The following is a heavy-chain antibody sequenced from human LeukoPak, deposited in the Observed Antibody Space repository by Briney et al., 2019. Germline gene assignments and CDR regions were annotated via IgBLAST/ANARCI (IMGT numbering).Heavy chain of an antibody. Sequence: SSETLSLTCTVSGGSISSSSYYWGWIRQPPGKGLEWIGSMYYSGSTYYNPSLKSRVTISVDRTKNQFSLELSSVTAADTALYYCARLEYSESYFDRWGQGTLVTVSS. J-gene: IGHJ4*02. CDR3: ARLEYSESYFDR. CDR1: GGSISSSSYY. V-gene: IGHV4-39*07. CDR2: MYYSGST. D-gene: IGHD1-26*01.